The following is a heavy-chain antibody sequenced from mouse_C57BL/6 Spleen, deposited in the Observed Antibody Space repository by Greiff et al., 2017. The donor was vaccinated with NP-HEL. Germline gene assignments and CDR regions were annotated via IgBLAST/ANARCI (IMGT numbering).Heavy chain of an antibody. J-gene: IGHJ2*01. D-gene: IGHD1-1*01. Sequence: QVHVKQPGAELVKPGASVKVSCKASGYTFTSYWMHWVKQRPGQGLEWIGRIHPSDSDTNYNQKFKGKATLTVDKSSSTAYMQLSSLTSEDSAVYYCAIHYYGSSRSSHYFDYWGQGTTLTVSS. V-gene: IGHV1-74*01. CDR2: IHPSDSDT. CDR3: AIHYYGSSRSSHYFDY. CDR1: GYTFTSYW.